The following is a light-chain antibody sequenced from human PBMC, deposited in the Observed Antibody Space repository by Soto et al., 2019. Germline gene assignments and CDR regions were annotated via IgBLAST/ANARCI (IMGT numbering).Light chain of an antibody. V-gene: IGKV1-5*03. CDR2: KAS. Sequence: DIQMTQSPSTLSASVGDRVTITCRASQSINSWLAWYQQKPGKAPKLLIYKASSLESGVPSRFSGSGSGTEFTLTISSLQPDDFATYYCQQYDSYPYAFGQGTKLEIK. CDR3: QQYDSYPYA. CDR1: QSINSW. J-gene: IGKJ2*01.